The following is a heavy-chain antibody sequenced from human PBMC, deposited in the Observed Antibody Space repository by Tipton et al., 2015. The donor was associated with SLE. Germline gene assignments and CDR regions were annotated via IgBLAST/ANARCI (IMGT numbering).Heavy chain of an antibody. J-gene: IGHJ3*02. Sequence: GSLRLSCAASGFNFANYAMSWVRQAPGKGLEAVSLIYAATSDTYYSDSVKGRFTISRDNSKNTLYLQMSSLRAEDTAIYYCAKWGITLFGVALDGFDMWRQGTMVTVSS. CDR3: AKWGITLFGVALDGFDM. D-gene: IGHD3-3*01. V-gene: IGHV3-23*03. CDR1: GFNFANYA. CDR2: IYAATSDT.